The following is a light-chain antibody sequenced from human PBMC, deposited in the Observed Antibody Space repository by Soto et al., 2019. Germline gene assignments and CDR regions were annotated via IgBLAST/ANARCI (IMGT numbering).Light chain of an antibody. J-gene: IGLJ3*02. CDR1: NIGSRS. Sequence: QSVLTQPPSASATPGQRVTMSCSGSNIGSRSVYWYQHLPGTAPQLLIYSTDLRPSGVPDRFSGSKSGTSAFLAISGLQSEDEANYYCATWDDSLNGWVFGGGTKLTVL. CDR2: STD. V-gene: IGLV1-44*01. CDR3: ATWDDSLNGWV.